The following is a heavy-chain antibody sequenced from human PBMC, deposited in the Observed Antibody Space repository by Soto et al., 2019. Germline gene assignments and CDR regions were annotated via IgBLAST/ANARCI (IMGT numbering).Heavy chain of an antibody. Sequence: QVQLQESGPGLVKPSQTLSLTCTVSGGSISSGGYYWSWIRQHPGKGLEWIGYIYYSTYYNPSLKIRVTISVDTSKNPCSLTLSSVTAADTAVYYCARDYRASYPAYYYYGMDVWGQGTTVTVSS. D-gene: IGHD3-16*02. V-gene: IGHV4-31*03. CDR2: IYYST. CDR1: GGSISSGGYY. J-gene: IGHJ6*02. CDR3: ARDYRASYPAYYYYGMDV.